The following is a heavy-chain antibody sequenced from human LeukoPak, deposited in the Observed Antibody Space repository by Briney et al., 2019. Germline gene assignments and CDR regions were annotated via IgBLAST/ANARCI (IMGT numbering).Heavy chain of an antibody. J-gene: IGHJ4*02. CDR2: IYTSGST. Sequence: SETLSLTCTVSGGSISSGSYYWRWLRQPAGKGLEWIGRIYTSGSTNYNPSLKSRVTISVDTSKNQFSLKLSPVTAADTAVYYCARDYYDSSGYDYWGQGTLVTVSS. V-gene: IGHV4-61*02. D-gene: IGHD3-22*01. CDR1: GGSISSGSYY. CDR3: ARDYYDSSGYDY.